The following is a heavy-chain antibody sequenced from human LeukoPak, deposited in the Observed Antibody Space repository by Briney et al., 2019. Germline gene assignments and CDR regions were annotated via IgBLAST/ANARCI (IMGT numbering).Heavy chain of an antibody. CDR3: VRGFSSSFVFDY. CDR1: GYTFSGYY. J-gene: IGHJ4*02. V-gene: IGHV1-2*02. D-gene: IGHD6-13*01. CDR2: INPNSGGT. Sequence: ASVKVSCKASGYTFSGYYMHWVRQAPGQGLEWMGWINPNSGGTNYAQKFQGRVTMTRDTSFCTAYMDLIRVRSDDTAVYYCVRGFSSSFVFDYWGQGTLVTVSS.